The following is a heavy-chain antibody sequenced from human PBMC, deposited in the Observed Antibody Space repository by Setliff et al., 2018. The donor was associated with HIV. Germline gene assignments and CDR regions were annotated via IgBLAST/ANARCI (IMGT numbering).Heavy chain of an antibody. D-gene: IGHD3-22*01. J-gene: IGHJ3*02. CDR1: GDTFTTYV. CDR2: RSPIFSTT. CDR3: AITSRGYSLQRGGAFDI. Sequence: VSCKGSGDTFTTYVVSWVRQAPGQGLEWMGGRSPIFSTTNYAQKFQGRVTITTDESTSRAYMELSSLRSEDTAVYYCAITSRGYSLQRGGAFDIWGQGTLVTVSS. V-gene: IGHV1-69*05.